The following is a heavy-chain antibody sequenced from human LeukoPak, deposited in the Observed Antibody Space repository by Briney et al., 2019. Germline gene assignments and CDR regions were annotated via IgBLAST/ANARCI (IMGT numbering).Heavy chain of an antibody. Sequence: GGSLRLSCAASGFTFSSYWMHWVRQAPGKGLVCVSRINTDGSSTTYADSVKGRFTTSRDNAKNTLYLQMNSLRAEDTAVYYCARDPVLDDYGGNSPYWGQGTLVTVSS. CDR1: GFTFSSYW. CDR2: INTDGSST. D-gene: IGHD4-23*01. CDR3: ARDPVLDDYGGNSPY. V-gene: IGHV3-74*01. J-gene: IGHJ4*02.